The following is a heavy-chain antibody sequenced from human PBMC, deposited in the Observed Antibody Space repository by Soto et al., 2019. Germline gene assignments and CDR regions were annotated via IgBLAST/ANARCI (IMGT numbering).Heavy chain of an antibody. CDR1: GFTFSSYG. J-gene: IGHJ4*02. CDR2: ISYDGSNK. Sequence: QVQLVESGGGVVQPGRSPRLSCAASGFTFSSYGMHWVRQAPGKGLEWVAVISYDGSNKYYADSVKGRFTISRDNSKNTLYLQMNSLRAEDTAVYYCAKGQWLGYWGQGTLVTVSS. CDR3: AKGQWLGY. D-gene: IGHD6-19*01. V-gene: IGHV3-30*18.